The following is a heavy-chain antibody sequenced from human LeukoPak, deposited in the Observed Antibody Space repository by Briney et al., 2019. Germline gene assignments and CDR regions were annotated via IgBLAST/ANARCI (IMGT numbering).Heavy chain of an antibody. Sequence: PGGSLRLSCAASGFTVSSNDMNWVRQAPGKGLEWVSVIYSGGSTFSVDSVKGRFTISRDNSKNTLYLQMNSLRAEDTALYYCARGAGAHNYYAMDVWGQGTTVTVSS. V-gene: IGHV3-66*01. CDR2: IYSGGST. CDR3: ARGAGAHNYYAMDV. J-gene: IGHJ6*02. CDR1: GFTVSSND. D-gene: IGHD6-19*01.